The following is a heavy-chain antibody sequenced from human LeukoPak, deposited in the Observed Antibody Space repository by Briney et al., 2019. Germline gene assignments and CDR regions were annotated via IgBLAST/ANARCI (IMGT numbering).Heavy chain of an antibody. D-gene: IGHD6-19*01. V-gene: IGHV4-59*01. J-gene: IGHJ4*02. Sequence: PSETLSLTCTVSGGSISSYYWSWIRQPPGKGLEWIGYIYYSGSTNYNPSLKSRVTIPVDTSKNQFSLKLSSVTAADTAVYYCARLGPESYSSGWYGNWGQGTLVTVSS. CDR2: IYYSGST. CDR1: GGSISSYY. CDR3: ARLGPESYSSGWYGN.